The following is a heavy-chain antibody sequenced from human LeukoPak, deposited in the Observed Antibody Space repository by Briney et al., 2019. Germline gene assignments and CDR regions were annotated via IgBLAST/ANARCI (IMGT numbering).Heavy chain of an antibody. CDR3: AKDLSIVGATDFDY. J-gene: IGHJ4*02. CDR1: RFYFSTYD. D-gene: IGHD1-26*01. CDR2: IDSSASTT. V-gene: IGHV3-48*03. Sequence: GGSLRLSCTASRFYFSTYDMNWVRQVPGKGLEWVSYIDSSASTTYYAGSVQGRFTISRDNAKNSLYLQMRSLRAEDTAVYYCAKDLSIVGATDFDYWDQGTLVTVSS.